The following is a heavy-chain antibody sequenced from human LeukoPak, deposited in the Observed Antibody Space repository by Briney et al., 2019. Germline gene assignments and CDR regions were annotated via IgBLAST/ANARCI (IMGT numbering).Heavy chain of an antibody. CDR3: ARGPYYYDSSGPEDAFDI. CDR1: GFTFSSYW. D-gene: IGHD3-22*01. Sequence: PAGGSLRLSCAASGFTFSSYWMHWVRQAPGKGLVWVSRINSDGSSTSYADSVKGRFTISRDNAKNTLYLQMNSLRAEDTAVYYCARGPYYYDSSGPEDAFDIWGQGTMVTVSS. CDR2: INSDGSST. V-gene: IGHV3-74*01. J-gene: IGHJ3*02.